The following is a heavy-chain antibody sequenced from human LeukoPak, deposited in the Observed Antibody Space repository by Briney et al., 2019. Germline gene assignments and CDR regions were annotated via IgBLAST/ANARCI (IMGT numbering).Heavy chain of an antibody. D-gene: IGHD3-16*02. V-gene: IGHV4-39*01. Sequence: SGTLSLTCAVSGGSISSSSYYWGWIRQPPGKGLEWIGSIYYSGSTYYNPSLKSRVTISVDTSKNQFSLKLSSVTAADTAVYYCARKITVWGSYPRHLSPFDYWGQGTLVTVSS. J-gene: IGHJ4*02. CDR3: ARKITVWGSYPRHLSPFDY. CDR2: IYYSGST. CDR1: GGSISSSSYY.